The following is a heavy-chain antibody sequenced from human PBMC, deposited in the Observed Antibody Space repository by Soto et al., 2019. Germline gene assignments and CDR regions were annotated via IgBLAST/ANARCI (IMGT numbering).Heavy chain of an antibody. CDR2: IYYSGTT. D-gene: IGHD3-16*01. V-gene: IGHV4-39*01. J-gene: IGHJ6*02. CDR3: ARHKGGYYSGVDV. Sequence: QLQLQESGPGLVKPSETLSLTCTVSGGSISSNSYYWAWIRQPPGKGLEWIGNIYYSGTTYYNPSLKSRVTISVDTSKNQFSLKLRSVAAADTAVYSCARHKGGYYSGVDVWGQGTTVTVSS. CDR1: GGSISSNSYY.